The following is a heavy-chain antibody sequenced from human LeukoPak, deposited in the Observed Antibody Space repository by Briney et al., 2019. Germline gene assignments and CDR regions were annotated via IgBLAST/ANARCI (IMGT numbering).Heavy chain of an antibody. Sequence: ASVKASCKASGYTFTGYYMHWVRQAPGQGLEWMGWINPNSGGTNYAQKFQGRVTMTRDTSISTAYMELSRLRSDDTAVYYCAGRDIIMVRGVMNYWGQGTLVTVSS. CDR3: AGRDIIMVRGVMNY. J-gene: IGHJ4*02. CDR1: GYTFTGYY. CDR2: INPNSGGT. D-gene: IGHD3-10*01. V-gene: IGHV1-2*02.